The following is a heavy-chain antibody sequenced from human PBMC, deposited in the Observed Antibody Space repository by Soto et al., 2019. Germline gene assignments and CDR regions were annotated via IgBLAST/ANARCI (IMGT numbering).Heavy chain of an antibody. CDR1: GFSLNTSAVG. V-gene: IGHV2-5*02. D-gene: IGHD3-16*01. Sequence: SGPTLVNPTHTLTLTCTFSGFSLNTSAVGVGWIRQPPGKALEWLALIYRDDDKRYNPSLKSRLTITKDTSKNQVVLKMTNMDPVETATYFCAHSEGDDYVWGSYKDAFDIRGQGTMVTVSS. J-gene: IGHJ3*02. CDR2: IYRDDDK. CDR3: AHSEGDDYVWGSYKDAFDI.